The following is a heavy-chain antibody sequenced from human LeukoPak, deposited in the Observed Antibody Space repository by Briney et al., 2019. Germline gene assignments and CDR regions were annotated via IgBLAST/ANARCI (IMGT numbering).Heavy chain of an antibody. J-gene: IGHJ6*03. D-gene: IGHD1-7*01. CDR2: ISGGGDTT. CDR3: AKDSTWNYEGDMDV. V-gene: IGHV3-23*01. CDR1: GFTFSNYG. Sequence: PGGSLRLSCAASGFTFSNYGLSWVRQAPGKGLEWVSGISGGGDTTDYADSVRGRFTISRDNSKNTLYLQMNSLRVDDTAVYYCAKDSTWNYEGDMDVWGKGTTVTVSS.